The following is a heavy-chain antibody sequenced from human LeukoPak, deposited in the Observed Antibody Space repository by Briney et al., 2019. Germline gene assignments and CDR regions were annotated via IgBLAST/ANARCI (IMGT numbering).Heavy chain of an antibody. CDR3: ARYLLYSGIYYPSD. D-gene: IGHD1-26*01. J-gene: IGHJ4*02. V-gene: IGHV3-72*01. Sequence: GGSLRLSCAASGFTFSDYFMDWVRQAPGKGLEWVGRSRNRANSYTTEYAASVKGRFSTSRDDSKNLLYLQMNSLKTEDTAVYYCARYLLYSGIYYPSDLGQGTLVTVSS. CDR1: GFTFSDYF. CDR2: SRNRANSYTT.